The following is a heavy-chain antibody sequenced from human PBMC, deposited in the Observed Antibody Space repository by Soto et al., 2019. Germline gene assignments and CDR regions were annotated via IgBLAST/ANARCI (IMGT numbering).Heavy chain of an antibody. D-gene: IGHD3-10*01. CDR1: GFTFSSYA. Sequence: GGSLRLSCAASGFTFSSYAMSWVRQAPGKGLEWVSAISGSGGSTYYADSVKGRFTISRDNSKNTLYLQMNSLRAEDTAVYYCANGITMVRGVIGYGMDVWGQGTTVTVSS. V-gene: IGHV3-23*01. CDR3: ANGITMVRGVIGYGMDV. J-gene: IGHJ6*02. CDR2: ISGSGGST.